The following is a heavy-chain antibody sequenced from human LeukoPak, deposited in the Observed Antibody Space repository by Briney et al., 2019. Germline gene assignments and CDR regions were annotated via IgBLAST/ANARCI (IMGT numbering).Heavy chain of an antibody. J-gene: IGHJ4*02. CDR3: ARGADHGGSYYPV. D-gene: IGHD3-10*01. V-gene: IGHV3-74*01. Sequence: GGSLRLSCAASGFRFSNSWMYWVRQGPGKGPVWVSRMKTDGTRIEYADSVKGRFTISRDNAKNTLFLQMSSLRVEDTAVYYCARGADHGGSYYPVWGQGTRVTVSS. CDR1: GFRFSNSW. CDR2: MKTDGTRI.